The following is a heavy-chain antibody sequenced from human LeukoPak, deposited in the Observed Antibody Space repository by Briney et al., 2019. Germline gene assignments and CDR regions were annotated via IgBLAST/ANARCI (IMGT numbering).Heavy chain of an antibody. Sequence: PSETLSLTCTASGDSISNYNYYWGWIRQSPGKGLEWIGSVDYSGSTYYNPSLKSRVTISVDTSKNQFSLKLSSVTAADTAVYYCARDRVALMTTVTPSGMDVWGQGTTVTVSS. CDR2: VDYSGST. J-gene: IGHJ6*02. D-gene: IGHD4-17*01. CDR3: ARDRVALMTTVTPSGMDV. CDR1: GDSISNYNYY. V-gene: IGHV4-39*07.